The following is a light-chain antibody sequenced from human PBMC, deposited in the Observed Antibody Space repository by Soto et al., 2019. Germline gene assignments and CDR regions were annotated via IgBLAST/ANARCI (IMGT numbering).Light chain of an antibody. CDR3: SSYAGSNNFVV. Sequence: QSALTQPPSASGSPGQSVTISCTGTSSDVGAYSYVSWYQQHPGKAPKLMIYEVSKRPSGVPDRFSGSKSDNTASLTVSGLQAEDEADYYCSSYAGSNNFVVFGGGTKRTVL. J-gene: IGLJ2*01. CDR1: SSDVGAYSY. V-gene: IGLV2-8*01. CDR2: EVS.